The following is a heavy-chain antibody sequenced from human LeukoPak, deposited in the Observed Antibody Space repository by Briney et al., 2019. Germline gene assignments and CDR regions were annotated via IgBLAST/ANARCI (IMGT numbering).Heavy chain of an antibody. Sequence: HTGGSLRLSYAASGFTFSSYGMSWVRQAPGEGLEWVSAISGSGGSTYYADSVKGRFTISRDNSKNTLYLQMNSLRAEDTAVYYCAKNRRNIDYMDVWGKGTTVTISS. D-gene: IGHD1-14*01. CDR1: GFTFSSYG. J-gene: IGHJ6*03. V-gene: IGHV3-23*01. CDR3: AKNRRNIDYMDV. CDR2: ISGSGGST.